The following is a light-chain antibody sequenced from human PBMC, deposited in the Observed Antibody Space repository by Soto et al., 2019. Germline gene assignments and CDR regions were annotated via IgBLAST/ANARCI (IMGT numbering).Light chain of an antibody. CDR2: YDD. J-gene: IGLJ2*01. CDR1: SSNIGNNA. V-gene: IGLV1-36*01. CDR3: AGWDDSLNGPV. Sequence: QSVLTQPPSVSEAPRQRVTISCSGSSSNIGNNAVNWYQQLPGKAPKLLIYYDDLLPSGVSDRFSGSKSGTSASLAISGLQSEDEPDYYCAGWDDSLNGPVFGGGTKLTVL.